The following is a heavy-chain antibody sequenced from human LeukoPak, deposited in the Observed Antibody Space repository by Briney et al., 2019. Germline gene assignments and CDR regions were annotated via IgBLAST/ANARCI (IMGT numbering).Heavy chain of an antibody. D-gene: IGHD3-3*01. CDR1: GFTFSSYA. CDR3: ASYYDFWSGYHPYNWFDP. CDR2: ISGSGGST. Sequence: GGSLRLSCAASGFTFSSYAMSWVRQAPGKGLEWVSAISGSGGSTYYADSVKGRFTISRDNSKNTLYLQMNSLRAEDTAVYYCASYYDFWSGYHPYNWFDPWGQGTLVTVSS. V-gene: IGHV3-23*01. J-gene: IGHJ5*02.